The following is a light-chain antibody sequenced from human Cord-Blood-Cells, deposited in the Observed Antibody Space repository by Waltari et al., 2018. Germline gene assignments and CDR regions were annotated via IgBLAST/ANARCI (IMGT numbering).Light chain of an antibody. CDR2: YVS. J-gene: IGLJ2*01. CDR3: SSYTSSSTVV. V-gene: IGLV2-14*03. Sequence: QSALTQPASVSGSPGQSITIPCTGTSSDVGGYNYVSWYQQHPVKAPKRMIYYVSNRPSVVSNRFSGSKSGNTAALTIFGLQAEYEADYYCSSYTSSSTVVFGGGTKLTVL. CDR1: SSDVGGYNY.